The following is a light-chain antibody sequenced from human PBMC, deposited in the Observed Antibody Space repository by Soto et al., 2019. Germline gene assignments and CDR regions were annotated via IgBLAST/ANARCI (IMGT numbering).Light chain of an antibody. J-gene: IGKJ4*01. CDR3: QQYKSYSLT. V-gene: IGKV1-5*03. CDR1: QSINTW. Sequence: DIQMTQSPSTLSASVGDRVTITCRASQSINTWLAWYQQKSGKAPKLLIQKASSLENGVPPRFSGSGSGTEFTLTISSLQTDDFATYYCQQYKSYSLTFGGGTKVDI. CDR2: KAS.